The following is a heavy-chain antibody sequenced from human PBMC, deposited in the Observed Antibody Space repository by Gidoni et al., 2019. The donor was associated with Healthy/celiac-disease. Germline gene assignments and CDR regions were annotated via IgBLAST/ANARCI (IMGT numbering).Heavy chain of an antibody. V-gene: IGHV4-39*01. CDR2: LYSSGST. D-gene: IGHD5-12*01. Sequence: QLQLQASVPGLVKPSENTSSTCTVARGSISSSSYYWDWIRQPPGKGLEWIGSLYSSGSTYYNPSLKSRVTISVDTSKNQFSLKLSSVTAADTAVYYCARHWGVATINLFDYWGQGTLVTVSS. CDR3: ARHWGVATINLFDY. CDR1: RGSISSSSYY. J-gene: IGHJ4*02.